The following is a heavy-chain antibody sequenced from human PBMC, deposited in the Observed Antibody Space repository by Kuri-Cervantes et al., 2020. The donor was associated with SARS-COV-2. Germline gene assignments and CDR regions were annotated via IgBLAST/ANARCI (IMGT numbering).Heavy chain of an antibody. J-gene: IGHJ6*03. V-gene: IGHV4-61*01. CDR2: IHYSGNT. CDR3: ARVVVVPAVMARRTDYYYYMDV. D-gene: IGHD2-2*01. CDR1: SGSVSGGSYY. Sequence: GSLRLTCTVSSGSVSGGSYYWGWILQPPGKGLEWIGYIHYSGNTKYNPSLESRVTISVDTSKSQFSLEVNSVTAADTAVYYCARVVVVPAVMARRTDYYYYMDVWGKGTTVTVSS.